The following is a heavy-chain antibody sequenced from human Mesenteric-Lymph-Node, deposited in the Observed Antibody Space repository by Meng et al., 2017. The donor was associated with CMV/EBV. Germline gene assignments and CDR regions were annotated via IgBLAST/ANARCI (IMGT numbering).Heavy chain of an antibody. D-gene: IGHD3-3*01. J-gene: IGHJ4*01. CDR3: ARASIFGVVIDY. CDR1: GGFISSSSYY. CDR2: IYHSGST. Sequence: SETLSLTCSVSGGFISSSSYYWGWIRQPPGKGLEWIGTIYHSGSTYFNPSLKSRVTISVDTSKSQFSLNLSSVTAADTAVYYCARASIFGVVIDYWGHGTLVTVSS. V-gene: IGHV4-39*07.